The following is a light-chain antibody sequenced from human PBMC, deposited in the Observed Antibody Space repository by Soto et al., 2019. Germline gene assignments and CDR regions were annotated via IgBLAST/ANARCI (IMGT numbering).Light chain of an antibody. CDR2: DAS. Sequence: EIVLTQSPATLSLSPGERATLSCRASQSVSSFLAWYQQKPGQAPRLLIYDASNRATGIPARFSGSGSGTDFTHTISSLEPDDFAVYYCQQFSSWPPTFGQGTKV. CDR3: QQFSSWPPT. J-gene: IGKJ1*01. CDR1: QSVSSF. V-gene: IGKV3-11*01.